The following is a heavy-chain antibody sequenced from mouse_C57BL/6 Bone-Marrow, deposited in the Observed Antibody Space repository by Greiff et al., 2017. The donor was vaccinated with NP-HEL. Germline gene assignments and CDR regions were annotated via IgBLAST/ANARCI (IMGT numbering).Heavy chain of an antibody. J-gene: IGHJ4*01. CDR3: ASRDGAMDY. Sequence: VQLQQSGAELVRPGTSVKVSCKASGYAFTNYLIEWVKQRPGQGLEWIGVINPGSGGTNYNEKFKGKATLTADKSSSTAYMQLSSLTSEDSAVYFCASRDGAMDYWGQGTSVTVSS. V-gene: IGHV1-54*01. D-gene: IGHD2-3*01. CDR2: INPGSGGT. CDR1: GYAFTNYL.